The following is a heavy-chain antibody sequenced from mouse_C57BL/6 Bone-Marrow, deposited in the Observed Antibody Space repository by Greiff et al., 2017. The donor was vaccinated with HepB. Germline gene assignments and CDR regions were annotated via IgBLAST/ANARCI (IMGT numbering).Heavy chain of an antibody. J-gene: IGHJ2*01. Sequence: EVKLVESGGDLVKPGGSLKLSCAASGFTFSSYGMSWVRQTPDKRLEWVATISSGGSYTYYPDSVKGRFTISRDNATNTLYLQMSRLNSEDTAMYYCARDGDRTAIVDTWGDYFDYWGKGTTLTVSS. CDR3: ARDGDRTAIVDTWGDYFDY. V-gene: IGHV5-6*01. CDR2: ISSGGSYT. D-gene: IGHD1-3*01. CDR1: GFTFSSYG.